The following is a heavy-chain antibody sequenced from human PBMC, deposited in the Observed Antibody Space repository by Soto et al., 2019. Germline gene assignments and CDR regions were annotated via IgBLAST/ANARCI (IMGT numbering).Heavy chain of an antibody. Sequence: GGSLRLSCAASGFTFSSYWMHWVRQAPGKGPVWVSRINSDGSSTSYADSVKGRFTISRDSAENTLYLQMNSLRAEDTAVYYCARTLGATTNYWGQGTLVTVSS. CDR1: GFTFSSYW. J-gene: IGHJ4*02. V-gene: IGHV3-74*01. CDR2: INSDGSST. CDR3: ARTLGATTNY. D-gene: IGHD1-26*01.